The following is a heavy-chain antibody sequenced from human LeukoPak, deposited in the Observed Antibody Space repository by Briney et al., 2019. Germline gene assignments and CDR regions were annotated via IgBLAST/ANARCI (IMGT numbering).Heavy chain of an antibody. CDR3: AKDIGPYGVAPGDY. CDR1: GFTFDDYA. J-gene: IGHJ4*02. Sequence: GGSLRLSCAASGFTFDDYAMHWVRQAPGKGLEWVSGISWNSGSIGYADSVKGRFTISRDNAKNSLYLQMNSLRAEDMALYYCAKDIGPYGVAPGDYWGQGTLVTVSS. V-gene: IGHV3-9*03. CDR2: ISWNSGSI. D-gene: IGHD4/OR15-4a*01.